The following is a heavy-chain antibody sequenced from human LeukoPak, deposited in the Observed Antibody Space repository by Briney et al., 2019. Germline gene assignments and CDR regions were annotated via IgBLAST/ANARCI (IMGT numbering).Heavy chain of an antibody. V-gene: IGHV3-23*01. Sequence: GGSLRLSCAASGFTFNNYAMAWVRQAPGKGLEWVSGISGSGGSTFYSVKGRFTISRDNSKNTLFLQMNRLRAEDTAIYYCAKAGEYCPDGSCYSENYYFDYWGQGTLVTVSS. CDR2: ISGSGGST. CDR1: GFTFNNYA. J-gene: IGHJ4*02. D-gene: IGHD2-15*01. CDR3: AKAGEYCPDGSCYSENYYFDY.